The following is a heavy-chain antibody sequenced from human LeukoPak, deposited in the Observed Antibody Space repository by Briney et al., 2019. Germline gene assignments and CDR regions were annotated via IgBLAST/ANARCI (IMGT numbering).Heavy chain of an antibody. CDR1: GYTFTGYY. CDR2: INPNSGDA. Sequence: ASVKVSCKASGYTFTGYYIHWVRQAPGQGLEWMGWINPNSGDANYAQKFQGRVTMTRDTSISTAYMELSRLRSDDTAVYYCARVGMVRTTHAFFDYWGQGTLVTVSS. CDR3: ARVGMVRTTHAFFDY. V-gene: IGHV1-2*02. D-gene: IGHD2-8*01. J-gene: IGHJ4*02.